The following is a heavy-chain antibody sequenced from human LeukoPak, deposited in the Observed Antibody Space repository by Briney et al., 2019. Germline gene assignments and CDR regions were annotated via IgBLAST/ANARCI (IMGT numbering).Heavy chain of an antibody. CDR1: GFTFSSYS. D-gene: IGHD2-2*01. CDR2: ISSSSSYI. CDR3: AKEGGRGVPAATFDY. J-gene: IGHJ4*02. Sequence: GGSLRLSCAASGFTFSSYSMNWVRQAPGKGLEWVSSISSSSSYIYYADSVKGRFTISRDNSKNTLYLQMNSLRAEDTAVYYCAKEGGRGVPAATFDYWGQGTLVTVSS. V-gene: IGHV3-21*04.